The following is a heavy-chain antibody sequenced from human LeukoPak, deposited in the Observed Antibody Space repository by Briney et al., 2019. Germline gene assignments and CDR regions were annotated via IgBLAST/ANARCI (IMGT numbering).Heavy chain of an antibody. CDR3: AKWGCSGGSCYPFDY. CDR1: GFTFNSHA. D-gene: IGHD2-15*01. V-gene: IGHV3-23*01. J-gene: IGHJ4*02. Sequence: GGSLRLSCAASGFTFNSHAMAWVRQAPGKGLEWVSAISGSGGRTYDADSVKGRFTISRDNSKNTLYLQMNSLRAEDTAVYYCAKWGCSGGSCYPFDYWGQGTLVTVSS. CDR2: ISGSGGRT.